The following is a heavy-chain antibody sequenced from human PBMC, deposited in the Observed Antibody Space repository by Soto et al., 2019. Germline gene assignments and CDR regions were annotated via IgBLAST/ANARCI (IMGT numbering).Heavy chain of an antibody. CDR1: GFTFSSHA. Sequence: EVQLLESGGGLVQPGGSLRLSCAASGFTFSSHAMNWVRQAPGKGLEWVSTIRVSGGSTSYADSVKGRFTISRDNSKNTLYLQMNSLRAEDTAVYYCAKDRYCSGGSCSGDFDYWGQGTVVTVSS. J-gene: IGHJ4*02. V-gene: IGHV3-23*01. CDR3: AKDRYCSGGSCSGDFDY. D-gene: IGHD2-15*01. CDR2: IRVSGGST.